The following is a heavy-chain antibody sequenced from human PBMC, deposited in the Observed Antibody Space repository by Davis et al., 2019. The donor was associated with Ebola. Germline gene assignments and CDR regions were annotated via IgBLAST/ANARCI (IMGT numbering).Heavy chain of an antibody. D-gene: IGHD4-11*01. Sequence: PGGSLRLSCTVSGFAISSKPMYWVRQGPGKGLVFVSRIDTDGSRINYADSVKGRFTISRDNSKNTLFLQMNGLRAEDTAVYYCTKAGVTGFYYYYMDVWGTGTAVTVSS. CDR2: IDTDGSRI. CDR3: TKAGVTGFYYYYMDV. V-gene: IGHV3-74*01. CDR1: GFAISSKP. J-gene: IGHJ6*03.